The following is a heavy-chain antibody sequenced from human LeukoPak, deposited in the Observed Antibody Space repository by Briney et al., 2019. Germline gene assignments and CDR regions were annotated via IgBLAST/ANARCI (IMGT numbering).Heavy chain of an antibody. D-gene: IGHD3-16*01. CDR2: INPYSGAT. CDR3: ARDNDSRDPPHFDY. V-gene: IGHV1-2*02. J-gene: IGHJ4*02. Sequence: ASVKVSCKASGYTFTSYAMNWVRQAPGQGLEWMGWINPYSGATNFAQKFQGRVTMTRDTSISTAYMELSRLRSEDTAVYYCARDNDSRDPPHFDYWGQGTLVTVSS. CDR1: GYTFTSYA.